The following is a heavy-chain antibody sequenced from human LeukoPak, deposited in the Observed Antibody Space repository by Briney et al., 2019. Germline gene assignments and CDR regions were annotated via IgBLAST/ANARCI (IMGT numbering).Heavy chain of an antibody. D-gene: IGHD1-20*01. CDR3: AKTYNWNYVDY. Sequence: PGGSLRLSCAASGFTFSTYTMSWVRQAPGKGLEWVSGISGSGGSTYYADSVKGRFTISRDNSKNTLYLQMNSLRAEDTALYYCAKTYNWNYVDYWGQGTLVTVSS. J-gene: IGHJ4*02. CDR2: ISGSGGST. V-gene: IGHV3-23*01. CDR1: GFTFSTYT.